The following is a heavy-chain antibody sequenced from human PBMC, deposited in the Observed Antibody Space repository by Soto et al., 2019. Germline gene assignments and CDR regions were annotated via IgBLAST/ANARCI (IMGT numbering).Heavy chain of an antibody. D-gene: IGHD3-10*01. CDR2: ISTYTGNT. Sequence: QVQLVQSGPELKKPGAAVRVSCKASGYTFDSYGLSWVRQAPGQGLEWMGWISTYTGNTDYPQRFQGRVTMDTDTSTSTAYLDLRSLTSDDTAVYYCVIDLSVSSGSFGGYWGQGTLVTVSS. CDR3: VIDLSVSSGSFGGY. V-gene: IGHV1-18*01. J-gene: IGHJ4*02. CDR1: GYTFDSYG.